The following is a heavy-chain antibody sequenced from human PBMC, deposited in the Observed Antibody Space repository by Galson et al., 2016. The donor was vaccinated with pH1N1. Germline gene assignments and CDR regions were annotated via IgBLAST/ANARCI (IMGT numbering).Heavy chain of an antibody. D-gene: IGHD2/OR15-2a*01. J-gene: IGHJ6*03. CDR2: MDPHTGNT. V-gene: IGHV1-8*01. Sequence: SVKVSCKASGYTFTSYHIYWVRQATGQGLEWMGWMDPHTGNTAYAQNFQGRLTMTRDTSLGTAYMELSSLRSEDTAVYYCARGGCTTSTCYFYYQYDMDIWGKGTTVTVSS. CDR3: ARGGCTTSTCYFYYQYDMDI. CDR1: GYTFTSYH.